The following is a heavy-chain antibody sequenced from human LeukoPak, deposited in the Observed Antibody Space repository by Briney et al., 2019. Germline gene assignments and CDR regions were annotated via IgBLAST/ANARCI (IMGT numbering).Heavy chain of an antibody. V-gene: IGHV3-74*01. CDR2: INSDGSST. CDR3: ARDSEAPYYYYGMDV. J-gene: IGHJ6*02. CDR1: GSTFSSYW. Sequence: GGSLRLSCAASGSTFSSYWMHWVRQAPGKGLVWVSRINSDGSSTSYADSVKGRFTISRDNAKNTLYLQMNSLRAEDTAVYYCARDSEAPYYYYGMDVWGQGTTVTVSS.